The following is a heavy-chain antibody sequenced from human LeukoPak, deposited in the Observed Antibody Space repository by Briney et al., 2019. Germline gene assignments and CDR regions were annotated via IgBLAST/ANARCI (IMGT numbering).Heavy chain of an antibody. CDR1: GYTFTNYD. V-gene: IGHV1-8*01. J-gene: IGHJ4*02. CDR3: ARGSYSYVRRFDY. Sequence: ASVKVSCKASGYTFTNYDISWVRQATGQGLEWMGWMNPNSGNTGYAQKFQGRVTMTRNTSISTAYMELSSLRSEDTAVYYCARGSYSYVRRFDYWGQGTLVTVSS. CDR2: MNPNSGNT. D-gene: IGHD5-18*01.